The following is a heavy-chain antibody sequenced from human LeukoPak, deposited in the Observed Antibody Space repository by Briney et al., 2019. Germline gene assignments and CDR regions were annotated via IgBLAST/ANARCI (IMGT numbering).Heavy chain of an antibody. J-gene: IGHJ4*02. CDR1: GGSFSSYS. Sequence: PSETLSLTCTVSGGSFSSYSWSWIRQPSGKGLEWIGEINHSGSANYSPSLRSRVTISIDTSNNQLSLTLKSVTAADTSVYYCARIDPGLGRAIDYWGQGTLVTVSS. CDR2: INHSGSA. D-gene: IGHD3-10*01. CDR3: ARIDPGLGRAIDY. V-gene: IGHV4-34*01.